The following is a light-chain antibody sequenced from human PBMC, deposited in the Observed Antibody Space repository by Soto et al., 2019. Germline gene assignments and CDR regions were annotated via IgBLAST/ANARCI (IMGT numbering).Light chain of an antibody. V-gene: IGKV1-5*01. Sequence: DIQMTQSPSTLSPSVGDRVTITCRASRRISDWLAWYQQKPGKAPKLLIFDASNLKSGVPSRFSGSGSGTEFILTTSSMQPDDVATYYCLQYDSYSWTFGHGTK. CDR3: LQYDSYSWT. J-gene: IGKJ1*01. CDR1: RRISDW. CDR2: DAS.